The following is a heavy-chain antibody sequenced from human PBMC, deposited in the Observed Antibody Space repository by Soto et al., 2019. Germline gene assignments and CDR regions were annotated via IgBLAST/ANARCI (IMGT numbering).Heavy chain of an antibody. D-gene: IGHD2-15*01. J-gene: IGHJ4*02. CDR3: TPRGALGY. V-gene: IGHV3-15*07. CDR2: IKSKTDGVTI. CDR1: DLSFSNAY. Sequence: EVQLVESGGGLVKPGESLRLSCAASDLSFSNAYINWVRQAPGKGLEWVGRIKSKTDGVTIDYAAPVKGRFIISRDDSSNTVYLQMNSLKPEDTAVYYCTPRGALGYWGQGTLVTVSS.